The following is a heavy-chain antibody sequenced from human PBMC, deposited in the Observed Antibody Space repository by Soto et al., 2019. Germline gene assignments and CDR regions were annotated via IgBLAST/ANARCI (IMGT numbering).Heavy chain of an antibody. CDR1: GGSISSGGYY. D-gene: IGHD3-22*01. Sequence: PSETLSLTCTVSGGSISSGGYYWSWIRQHPGKGLEWIGYIYYSGSTYYNPSLKSRVTISVDTSKNQFSLKLSSVTAADTAVYYCARDGPSYDSSGYVRNWYFDIWGRGTLVTVSS. CDR2: IYYSGST. CDR3: ARDGPSYDSSGYVRNWYFDI. J-gene: IGHJ2*01. V-gene: IGHV4-31*03.